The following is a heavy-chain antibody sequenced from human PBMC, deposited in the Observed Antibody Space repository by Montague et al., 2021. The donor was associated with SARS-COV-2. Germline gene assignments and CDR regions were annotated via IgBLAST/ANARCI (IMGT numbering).Heavy chain of an antibody. Sequence: SETLSLTCTVSGGSISSYYWTWIRQPPGRGLEWLAYIYHTGSTKYNPSLNSRATMSLDTSKNQFSLKLTSVTAADTAIYYCARDLSRAFCEGDSCYSENWFAPWGQGILVTVSS. J-gene: IGHJ5*02. D-gene: IGHD2-15*01. CDR3: ARDLSRAFCEGDSCYSENWFAP. CDR2: IYHTGST. CDR1: GGSISSYY. V-gene: IGHV4-59*01.